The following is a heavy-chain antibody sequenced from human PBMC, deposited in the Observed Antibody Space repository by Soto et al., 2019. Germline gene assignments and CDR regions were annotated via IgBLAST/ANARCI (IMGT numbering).Heavy chain of an antibody. D-gene: IGHD5-18*01. CDR3: ARGRGYSYGLDP. CDR1: GDSISSNNNV. J-gene: IGHJ5*02. Sequence: PSETLSLTCTVSGDSISSNNNVWSWIRQPPGEGLEWIGFISYSGTTSYSPSLKSRVAISLDTSKNQFSLSLSSVTAADTAVYYCARGRGYSYGLDPWGQGTLVTVSS. V-gene: IGHV4-30-4*01. CDR2: ISYSGTT.